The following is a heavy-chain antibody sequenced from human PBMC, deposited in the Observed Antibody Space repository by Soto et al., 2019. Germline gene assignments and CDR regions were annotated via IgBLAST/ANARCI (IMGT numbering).Heavy chain of an antibody. D-gene: IGHD3-3*01. CDR1: GFTFSSYA. CDR3: ANTIFGVVIESGY. V-gene: IGHV3-23*01. CDR2: ISGSGGST. Sequence: EVQLLESGGGLVQPGGSLRLSCAASGFTFSSYAMSWVRQAPGKGLEWVSAISGSGGSTYYADSVKGRFTISRDNSKNTLYLQMNSLRAEDTAVYYCANTIFGVVIESGYWGQGTLVTVSS. J-gene: IGHJ4*02.